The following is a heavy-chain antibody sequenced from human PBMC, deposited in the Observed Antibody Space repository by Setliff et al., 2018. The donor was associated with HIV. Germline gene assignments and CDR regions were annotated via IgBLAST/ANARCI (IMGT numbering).Heavy chain of an antibody. CDR1: GFTFINYD. Sequence: GASVKVSCKASGFTFINYDINWVRQAPGQGLEWMGWMNPNSSNTGYAQKFQGGVAMTRNTSINTAYMELSSLRSEDTAVYYCAGGRVMVHANRRYYYYMDVWGKGTTVTVSS. CDR2: MNPNSSNT. CDR3: AGGRVMVHANRRYYYYMDV. D-gene: IGHD2-8*01. V-gene: IGHV1-8*02. J-gene: IGHJ6*03.